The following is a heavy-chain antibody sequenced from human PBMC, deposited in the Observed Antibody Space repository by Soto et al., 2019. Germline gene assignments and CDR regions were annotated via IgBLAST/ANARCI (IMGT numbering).Heavy chain of an antibody. J-gene: IGHJ4*02. CDR3: AKGTKFFDY. V-gene: IGHV3-30*02. CDR2: IWYDGSNK. CDR1: GFTFSSNG. Sequence: PGGSLRLSFAASGFTFSSNGMHWVRQAPGKGLEWVAVIWYDGSNKYYADSVKGRFTISRDNSKNTLYLQMSSLRSEDTAVYYCAKGTKFFDYWGQGTLVTVSS.